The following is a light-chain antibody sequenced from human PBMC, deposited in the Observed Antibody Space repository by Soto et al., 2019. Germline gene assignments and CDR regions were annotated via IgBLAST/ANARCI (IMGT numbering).Light chain of an antibody. J-gene: IGKJ1*01. CDR2: GAS. Sequence: EIVMTQSPATLSVSPGRRATLSCRASQSISDTLAWYQQKPGQAPRLLIHGASTRATGFPARFSGGGSGTDFTLTISSLQSEDFAVYYCQQYNNWPWTFGQGTKV. CDR1: QSISDT. V-gene: IGKV3-15*01. CDR3: QQYNNWPWT.